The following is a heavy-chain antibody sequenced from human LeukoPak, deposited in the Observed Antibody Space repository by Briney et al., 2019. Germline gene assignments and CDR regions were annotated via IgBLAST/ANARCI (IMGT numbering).Heavy chain of an antibody. D-gene: IGHD4/OR15-4a*01. V-gene: IGHV1-46*01. Sequence: VSVKVSCKASGYTFTSYYMHWVRQAPGQGLEWMGIINPSGGSTSYAQKFQGRVTMTRDMSTSTVYMELSSLRSEDTAVYYCARDSGADAYFDLWGRGTLVTVSS. CDR2: INPSGGST. CDR3: ARDSGADAYFDL. CDR1: GYTFTSYY. J-gene: IGHJ2*01.